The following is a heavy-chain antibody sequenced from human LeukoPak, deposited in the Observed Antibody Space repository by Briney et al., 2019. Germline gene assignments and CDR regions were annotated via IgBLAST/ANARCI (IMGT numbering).Heavy chain of an antibody. CDR1: GGTFNGYY. J-gene: IGHJ6*03. CDR2: TNHSGST. D-gene: IGHD2-15*01. V-gene: IGHV4-34*08. Sequence: SETLSLTCAVYGGTFNGYYWSWIRPPPGQGREGRGETNHSGSTNYNPSLKSRVTISVDTSKNQFSLKLSSVTAADTAVYYCASRGRYCSGGSCYTLNYYYYYMDVWGKGTTVTVSS. CDR3: ASRGRYCSGGSCYTLNYYYYYMDV.